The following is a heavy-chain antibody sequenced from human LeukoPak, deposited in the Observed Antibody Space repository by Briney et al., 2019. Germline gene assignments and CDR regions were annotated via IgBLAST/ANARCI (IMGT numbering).Heavy chain of an antibody. V-gene: IGHV3-23*01. D-gene: IGHD3-3*01. J-gene: IGHJ6*02. Sequence: GGSLRLSCAASGFIFSSYAMSWVRQAPGKGLEWVSAISGSGTSTYYADSVKGRFTISRDNSKNTLYLQMNSLRAEDTAVYYCAKGDSPTISYYYYGMDVWGQGTTVTVSS. CDR1: GFIFSSYA. CDR3: AKGDSPTISYYYYGMDV. CDR2: ISGSGTST.